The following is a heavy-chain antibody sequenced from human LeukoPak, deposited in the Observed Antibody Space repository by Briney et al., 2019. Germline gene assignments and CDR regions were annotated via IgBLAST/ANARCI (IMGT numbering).Heavy chain of an antibody. V-gene: IGHV1-69*02. CDR1: GGTFSSYT. Sequence: SVKVSCKASGGTFSSYTISWVRQDPGQGLEWMGRIIPILGIANYAQKFQGRVTITADKSTSTAYMELSSLRSEDTAVYYCARSSMGAYYDSSGYYYFDYWGQGTLVTVSS. J-gene: IGHJ4*02. CDR3: ARSSMGAYYDSSGYYYFDY. CDR2: IIPILGIA. D-gene: IGHD3-22*01.